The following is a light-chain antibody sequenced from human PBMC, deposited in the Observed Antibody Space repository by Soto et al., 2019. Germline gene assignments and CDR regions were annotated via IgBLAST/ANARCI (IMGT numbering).Light chain of an antibody. CDR3: QQCSRSPLT. CDR1: QTVMNNY. CDR2: DAS. V-gene: IGKV3-20*01. J-gene: IGKJ1*01. Sequence: EIVLTQSPGTLSLSPGERATLSCRASQTVMNNYLAWYQHKPGQAPRLLIDDASRRAYGVPDRFSASGSGTDFILTISRLEPEDFAVYYCQQCSRSPLTFGQGTRVEVK.